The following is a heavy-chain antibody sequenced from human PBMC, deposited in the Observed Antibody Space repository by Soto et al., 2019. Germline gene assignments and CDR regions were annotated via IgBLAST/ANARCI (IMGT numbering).Heavy chain of an antibody. D-gene: IGHD5-12*01. V-gene: IGHV4-59*01. CDR3: ARGNVEMATEPYYFAS. CDR1: GGSISSYY. J-gene: IGHJ4*02. CDR2: IYYSGST. Sequence: ETLSLTCTVSGGSISSYYWSWIRQPPGKGLEWIGYIYYSGSTNYNPSLKSRVTISVDTSKNQFSLKLSSVTAADTAVYYCARGNVEMATEPYYFASWGQGTLVTVSS.